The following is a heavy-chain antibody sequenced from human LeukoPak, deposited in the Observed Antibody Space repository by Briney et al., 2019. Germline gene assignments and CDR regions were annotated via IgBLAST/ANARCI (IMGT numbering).Heavy chain of an antibody. CDR1: GYTFTSYA. CDR3: ARVIAAADRRAFDI. J-gene: IGHJ3*02. D-gene: IGHD6-13*01. CDR2: INTNTGNP. V-gene: IGHV7-4-1*02. Sequence: ASVKVSCKASGYTFTSYAMNWVRQAPGQGLEWMGWINTNTGNPTYAQGFTGRFVFSLDTSVSTAYLQISSLKAEDTAVYHCARVIAAADRRAFDIWGQGTMVTVSS.